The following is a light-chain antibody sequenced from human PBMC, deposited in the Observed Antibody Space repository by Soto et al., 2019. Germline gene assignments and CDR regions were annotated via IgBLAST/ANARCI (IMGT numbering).Light chain of an antibody. CDR2: DAS. CDR1: QSVSSY. CDR3: QQRSNWPPRLT. V-gene: IGKV3-11*01. Sequence: EIVLTQSPATLSLSPGERATLSCRASQSVSSYLAWYQQKPGQAPRLLIYDASNRATGIPARFSGSWSGTDITLTISSLEPEDFAVYYCQQRSNWPPRLTFGGGTKVEIK. J-gene: IGKJ4*01.